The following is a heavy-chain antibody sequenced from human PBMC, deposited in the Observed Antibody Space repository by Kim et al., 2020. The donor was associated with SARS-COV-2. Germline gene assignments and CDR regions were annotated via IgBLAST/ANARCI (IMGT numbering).Heavy chain of an antibody. CDR2: INHSGST. J-gene: IGHJ4*02. CDR3: ARGKRLDY. CDR1: GGSFSGYY. V-gene: IGHV4-34*01. Sequence: SETLSLTCAVYGGSFSGYYWSWIRQPPGKGLEWIGEINHSGSTNYNPSLKSRVTISVDTSKNQFSLKLSSVTAADTAVYYCARGKRLDYWGQGTLVTVSS. D-gene: IGHD1-1*01.